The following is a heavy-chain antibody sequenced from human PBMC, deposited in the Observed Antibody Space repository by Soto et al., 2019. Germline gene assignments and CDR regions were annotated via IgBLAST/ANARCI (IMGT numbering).Heavy chain of an antibody. D-gene: IGHD3-3*01. Sequence: SETLSLTCAVYGGSFSGYYWSWIRQPPGNGLEWIGEINHSGSTNYNPSLKSRVTISVDTSKNQFSLKLSSVTAADTAVYYCARNGLLRFLGYAGAFDIWGQGTMVTVSS. CDR2: INHSGST. V-gene: IGHV4-34*01. CDR1: GGSFSGYY. J-gene: IGHJ3*02. CDR3: ARNGLLRFLGYAGAFDI.